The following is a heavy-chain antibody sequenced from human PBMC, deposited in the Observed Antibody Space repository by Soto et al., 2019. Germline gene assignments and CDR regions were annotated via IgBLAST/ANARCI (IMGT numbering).Heavy chain of an antibody. Sequence: GASVKVSCKSSGYPFTGYYMHWVRQAPGQGLEWMGWINPNSGGTNYAQKFQGWVTMTRDTSISTAYMELSRLRSDDTAVYYCARALYSGSYVASLYYYYYGMDVWGQGTTVTVSS. CDR2: INPNSGGT. CDR3: ARALYSGSYVASLYYYYYGMDV. V-gene: IGHV1-2*04. CDR1: GYPFTGYY. D-gene: IGHD1-26*01. J-gene: IGHJ6*02.